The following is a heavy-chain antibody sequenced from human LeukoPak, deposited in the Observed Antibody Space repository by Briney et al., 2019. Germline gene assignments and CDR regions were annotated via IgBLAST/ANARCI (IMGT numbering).Heavy chain of an antibody. D-gene: IGHD5-18*01. CDR2: IYYSAST. Sequence: SETLSLTCTVSGGSVSSGSYYWSWIRQPPGKVLEWIGYIYYSASTNYNPSLKSRVTITVDTSNNQFSLKLSSVTAADTAVYYCARGSRGYSYGWGQGTLVTVSS. CDR1: GGSVSSGSYY. J-gene: IGHJ4*02. V-gene: IGHV4-61*01. CDR3: ARGSRGYSYG.